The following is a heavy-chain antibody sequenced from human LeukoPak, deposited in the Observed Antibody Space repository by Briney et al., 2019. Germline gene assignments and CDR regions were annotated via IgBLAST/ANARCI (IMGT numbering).Heavy chain of an antibody. V-gene: IGHV1-2*02. CDR1: GYTFTDYY. D-gene: IGHD1-14*01. CDR3: AVNQVDGTGIFDP. CDR2: INPDIGAT. J-gene: IGHJ5*02. Sequence: ASVKVSCKASGYTFTDYYIHWVRQAPGQGLEWRGWINPDIGATNYAQKFQGRVTMTRDTSIVTAYMELGRLGSDDTAVYYCAVNQVDGTGIFDPWGQGTLVTVSS.